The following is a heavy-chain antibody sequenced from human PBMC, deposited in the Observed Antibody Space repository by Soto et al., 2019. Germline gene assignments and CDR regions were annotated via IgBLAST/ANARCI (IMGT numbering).Heavy chain of an antibody. CDR1: GGSISSYY. CDR2: IYYSGST. Sequence: SETLSLTCTVSGGSISSYYWSWIRQPPGKGLEWIGYIYYSGSTNYNPSLKSRVTISVDTSKNQFSLRLSSVTAADTAVYYCARDRRYGDFDYWGQGTLVTVSS. J-gene: IGHJ4*02. CDR3: ARDRRYGDFDY. V-gene: IGHV4-59*01. D-gene: IGHD4-17*01.